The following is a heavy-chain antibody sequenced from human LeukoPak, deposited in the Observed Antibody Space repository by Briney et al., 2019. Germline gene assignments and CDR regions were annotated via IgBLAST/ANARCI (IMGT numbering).Heavy chain of an antibody. J-gene: IGHJ4*02. Sequence: ASVKVSCKASGYSFNGYSMHWVRQAPGQGLEWMGWINSNGGTDYAQKFQGRVTMTRDTSITTAYMELSSLRSDDTAVYYCARGREVAGTVGYWGQGTLVTVSS. CDR3: ARGREVAGTVGY. V-gene: IGHV1-2*02. CDR2: INSNGGT. CDR1: GYSFNGYS. D-gene: IGHD6-19*01.